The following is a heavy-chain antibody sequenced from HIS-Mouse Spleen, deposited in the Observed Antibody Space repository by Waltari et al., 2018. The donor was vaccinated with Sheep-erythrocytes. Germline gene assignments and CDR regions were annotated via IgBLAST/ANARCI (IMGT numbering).Heavy chain of an antibody. CDR1: GGSIISSSYY. D-gene: IGHD3-3*01. CDR2: IYYSGRT. J-gene: IGHJ4*02. V-gene: IGHV4-39*07. Sequence: QLQLQESGPGLVKPSETLSLPCTVSGGSIISSSYYWGWSRQPPGKGLEWIGSIYYSGRTCNNPALKRLFPMTVDPSKKQLSLKLRSVTAAEPVVYYCARDEGTYYDFWSGYPSSYYCGYWGQGTLVTVSS. CDR3: ARDEGTYYDFWSGYPSSYYCGY.